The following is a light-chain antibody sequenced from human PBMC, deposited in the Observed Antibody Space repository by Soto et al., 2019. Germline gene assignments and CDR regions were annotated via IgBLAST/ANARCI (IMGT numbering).Light chain of an antibody. J-gene: IGLJ2*01. Sequence: QPVLTQPASVSGSPGQSITISCTGSSSDVGNSNLVSWYQQHPGKAPKLMIYEVSYRPSGVSNRFSGSKSGNTASLTISGLQAEDEADYYCCSYAGASAVIFGGGTKVTVL. V-gene: IGLV2-23*02. CDR3: CSYAGASAVI. CDR1: SSDVGNSNL. CDR2: EVS.